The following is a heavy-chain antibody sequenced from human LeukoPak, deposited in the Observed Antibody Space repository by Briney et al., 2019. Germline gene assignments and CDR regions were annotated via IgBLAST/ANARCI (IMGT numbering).Heavy chain of an antibody. J-gene: IGHJ4*02. V-gene: IGHV3-74*01. CDR3: VSFYETY. CDR2: INSDGSWT. D-gene: IGHD2/OR15-2a*01. CDR1: GNYW. Sequence: PGGPLRLSCAASGNYWMHWVRQAPGKGLVWVSHINSDGSWTSYADSVKGRFTISKDNAKNTVYLQMNSLRAEDTAVHYCVSFYETYWGRGTLVTVSS.